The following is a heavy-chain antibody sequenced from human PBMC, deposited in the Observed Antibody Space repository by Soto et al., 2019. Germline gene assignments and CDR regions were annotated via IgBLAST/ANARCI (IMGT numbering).Heavy chain of an antibody. V-gene: IGHV3-11*01. CDR3: ASHYDMWSGYLSPVDY. Sequence: QVQLVESGGDLVKRGGSLRLSCAASGYTFSAYYMSWIRQAPGKGLEWVSYIDTSSTKIYYADSVKGRFTSSRDNAKNSMYLEMNRLRDEDTAVYYCASHYDMWSGYLSPVDYWGQGTLVTVSS. J-gene: IGHJ4*02. D-gene: IGHD3-3*01. CDR1: GYTFSAYY. CDR2: IDTSSTKI.